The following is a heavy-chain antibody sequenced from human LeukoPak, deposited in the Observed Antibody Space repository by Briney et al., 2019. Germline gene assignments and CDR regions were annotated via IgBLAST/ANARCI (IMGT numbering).Heavy chain of an antibody. J-gene: IGHJ4*02. D-gene: IGHD4-17*01. CDR3: VRAPYGDYGDY. Sequence: GGSLRLPCAASGFTFRSYWMHWVRQAPGKGLVWVSRNSSEGSYTTYTDCVNGRFTIPRDNAKNTLYLQMNSLRAEDTAVYFCVRAPYGDYGDYWGQGTLVTVPP. CDR2: NSSEGSYT. CDR1: GFTFRSYW. V-gene: IGHV3-74*01.